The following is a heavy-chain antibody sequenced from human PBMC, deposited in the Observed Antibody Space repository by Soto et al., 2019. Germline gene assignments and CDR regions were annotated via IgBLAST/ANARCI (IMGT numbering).Heavy chain of an antibody. J-gene: IGHJ4*02. CDR2: IWYDGSNK. Sequence: QVQLVESGGGVVQPGRSLRLSCAASGFTFSSYGMHWVRQAPGKGLEWVAVIWYDGSNKYYADSVKGRFTISRDNSKNTLDLQLNSLRDEDTAVYYCAREGSVGATLYYFDYWGQGTLVTVSS. CDR3: AREGSVGATLYYFDY. CDR1: GFTFSSYG. V-gene: IGHV3-33*01. D-gene: IGHD1-26*01.